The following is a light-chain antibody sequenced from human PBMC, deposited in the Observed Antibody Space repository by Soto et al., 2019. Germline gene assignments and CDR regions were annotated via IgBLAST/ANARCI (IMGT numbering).Light chain of an antibody. CDR2: DVG. J-gene: IGLJ1*01. V-gene: IGLV2-14*03. Sequence: QSALTQPASVSGSPGQSITISCTGTSSDVGYYNYVSWYQQHPAKAPKLIIYDVGRRPSGVSDRFSGSKSGNTASLTISGLQPEDEADYYCCSYTTTGTRVFGTGTKVTVL. CDR1: SSDVGYYNY. CDR3: CSYTTTGTRV.